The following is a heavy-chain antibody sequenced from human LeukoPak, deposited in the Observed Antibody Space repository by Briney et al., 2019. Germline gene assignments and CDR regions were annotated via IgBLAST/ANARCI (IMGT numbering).Heavy chain of an antibody. Sequence: GGSLRLSCAASGFTFSSYGMHWVRQAPGKGLEWVAVISYDGSNKYYADSVKGRFTNSRDNSKNTLYLQMNSLRAEDTAVYYCAKTRRVRYSSGWFDYWGQGTLVTVSS. V-gene: IGHV3-30*18. D-gene: IGHD6-19*01. CDR1: GFTFSSYG. CDR2: ISYDGSNK. CDR3: AKTRRVRYSSGWFDY. J-gene: IGHJ4*02.